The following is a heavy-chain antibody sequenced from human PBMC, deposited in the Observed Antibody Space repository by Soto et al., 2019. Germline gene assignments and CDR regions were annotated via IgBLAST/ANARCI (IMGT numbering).Heavy chain of an antibody. CDR1: GFTFSSYA. V-gene: IGHV3-64D*08. CDR2: ISSNGGST. D-gene: IGHD3-10*01. CDR3: VKAAVLWFGELSGWFDP. Sequence: VGSLRLSCSASGFTFSSYAMHWVRQAPGKGLEYVSAISSNGGSTYYADSVKGRFTISRDNSRNTLYLQMSSLRAEDTAVYYCVKAAVLWFGELSGWFDPWGQGTLVTVS. J-gene: IGHJ5*02.